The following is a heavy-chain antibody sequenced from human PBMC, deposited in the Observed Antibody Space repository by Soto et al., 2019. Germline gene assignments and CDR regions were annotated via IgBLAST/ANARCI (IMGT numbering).Heavy chain of an antibody. CDR3: ALDDSSGYGAFYI. CDR2: IIPIFGTA. D-gene: IGHD3-22*01. Sequence: QVQLVQSGAEVKKPGSSVNVSCKASGGTFSSYAISWVLQAPGQGLEWMGGIIPIFGTANYAQKFQGRVTMTADESTSTAYMELSSLRSEDTVVYYCALDDSSGYGAFYIWGQGTMVTVSS. J-gene: IGHJ3*02. V-gene: IGHV1-69*01. CDR1: GGTFSSYA.